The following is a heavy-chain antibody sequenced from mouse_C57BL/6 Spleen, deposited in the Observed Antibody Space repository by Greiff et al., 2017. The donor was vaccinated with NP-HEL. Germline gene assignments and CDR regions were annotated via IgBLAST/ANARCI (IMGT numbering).Heavy chain of an antibody. Sequence: VQLQQSGPVLVKPGASVKMSCKASGYTFTDYYMNWVKQSHGKSLEWIGVINPYNGGTSYNQKFKGKATLTVDKSSSTAYMELNSLTSEDSAVYYGARSHIDSSGYDYDDWGQGTTLTVSS. CDR1: GYTFTDYY. D-gene: IGHD3-2*02. V-gene: IGHV1-19*01. CDR3: ARSHIDSSGYDYDD. J-gene: IGHJ2*01. CDR2: INPYNGGT.